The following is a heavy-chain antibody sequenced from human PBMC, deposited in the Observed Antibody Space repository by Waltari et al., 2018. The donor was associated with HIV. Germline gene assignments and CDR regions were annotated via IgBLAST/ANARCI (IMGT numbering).Heavy chain of an antibody. J-gene: IGHJ5*02. V-gene: IGHV1-3*01. D-gene: IGHD6-6*01. CDR2: INAGNGNT. Sequence: QVQLVQSGAEVKKPGASVKVSCKASGYTFTSYAMHWVRQAPGQRLEWMGWINAGNGNTKYSQKFQGRVTITRDTSASTAYMELSSLRSEDTAVYYCARDPVTRARHNNWFDPWGQGTLVTVSS. CDR1: GYTFTSYA. CDR3: ARDPVTRARHNNWFDP.